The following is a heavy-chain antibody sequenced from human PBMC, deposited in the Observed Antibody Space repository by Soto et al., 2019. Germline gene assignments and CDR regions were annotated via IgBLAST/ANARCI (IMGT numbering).Heavy chain of an antibody. CDR2: IYYSGST. V-gene: IGHV4-39*01. Sequence: SETLSLTCTVSGGSISSSSYYWGWIRQPPGKGLEWIGSIYYSGSTYYNPSLKSRVTISVDTSKIQFSLKLSSVTAADTAVYYCARRGGTVKGKGGLGQLELPFNWFDPWGQGTLVTVSS. CDR3: ARRGGTVKGKGGLGQLELPFNWFDP. CDR1: GGSISSSSYY. J-gene: IGHJ5*02. D-gene: IGHD1-7*01.